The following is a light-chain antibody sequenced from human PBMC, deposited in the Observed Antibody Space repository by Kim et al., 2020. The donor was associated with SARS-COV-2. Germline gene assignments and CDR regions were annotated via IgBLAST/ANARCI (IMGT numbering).Light chain of an antibody. V-gene: IGLV3-1*01. CDR2: QDS. CDR1: TLGDKY. J-gene: IGLJ2*01. Sequence: SYELTQPPSVSVSPGQTASITCSGDTLGDKYACWYQQKPGQSPVLVIYQDSKRPSGIPERFSGSNSGNTATLTISGTQAMDEADYYCQAWESSTAVFGGGTQLTVL. CDR3: QAWESSTAV.